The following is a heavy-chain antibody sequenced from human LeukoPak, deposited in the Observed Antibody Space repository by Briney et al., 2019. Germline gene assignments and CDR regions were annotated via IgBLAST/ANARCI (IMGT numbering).Heavy chain of an antibody. CDR2: ISGSGGST. CDR1: GFTFSSYA. CDR3: AREAGGYCSGGSCSRREAFDI. Sequence: GGSLRLSCAASGFTFSSYAMSWVRQAPGKGLEWVSAISGSGGSTYYADSVKGRFTISRDNAKNSLYLQMNSLRAEDTALYYCAREAGGYCSGGSCSRREAFDIWGQGTMVTVSS. D-gene: IGHD2-15*01. J-gene: IGHJ3*02. V-gene: IGHV3-23*01.